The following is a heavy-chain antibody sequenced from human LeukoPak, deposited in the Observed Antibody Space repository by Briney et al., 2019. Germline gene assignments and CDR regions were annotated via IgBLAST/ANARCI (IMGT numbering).Heavy chain of an antibody. D-gene: IGHD1-1*01. V-gene: IGHV3-13*01. J-gene: IGHJ3*01. CDR2: IGQDGDT. Sequence: GGSLRLSCAASGFIFSRFDMHWVRQVSGSGLEWVSAIGQDGDTYYPDSVKGRFTISRENARNALYLQMNSLRAEDTAVYYCVRETPNAWKPPFDVWGQGTVVTVSS. CDR1: GFIFSRFD. CDR3: VRETPNAWKPPFDV.